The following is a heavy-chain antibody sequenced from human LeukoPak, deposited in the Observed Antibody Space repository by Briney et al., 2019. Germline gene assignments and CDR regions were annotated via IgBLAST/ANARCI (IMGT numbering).Heavy chain of an antibody. CDR1: GYTLTELS. V-gene: IGHV1-24*01. Sequence: ASVKVSCKVSGYTLTELSMHWVRQAPGKGLEWMGGFDPEDGVTIYAQKFQGRVTMTEDTSTDTAYMELSSLRSEDTAVYYCATAGYSSSSFDYWGQGTLVTVSS. D-gene: IGHD6-6*01. J-gene: IGHJ4*02. CDR2: FDPEDGVT. CDR3: ATAGYSSSSFDY.